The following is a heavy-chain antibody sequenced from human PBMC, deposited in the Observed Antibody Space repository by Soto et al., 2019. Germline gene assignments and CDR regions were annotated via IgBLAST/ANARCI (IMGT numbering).Heavy chain of an antibody. V-gene: IGHV1-18*01. Sequence: GAAVKVSCKASGYTFTSYGISWVRQAPGQGLEWMGWISAYNGNTHYAQKLQGRVTMTTDTSTSTAYMELRSLRSDDTAVYYCARVQSGYDFAYWGQGTLVTVSS. J-gene: IGHJ4*02. CDR2: ISAYNGNT. CDR1: GYTFTSYG. CDR3: ARVQSGYDFAY. D-gene: IGHD5-12*01.